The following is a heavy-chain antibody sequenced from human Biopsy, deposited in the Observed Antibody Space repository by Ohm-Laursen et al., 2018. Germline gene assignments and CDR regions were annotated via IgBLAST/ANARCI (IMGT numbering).Heavy chain of an antibody. D-gene: IGHD3-3*01. CDR1: GYIFTNYG. J-gene: IGHJ4*02. CDR2: ISPFNGDT. V-gene: IGHV1-18*01. CDR3: ARNRWPHVTLLGLVVFDF. Sequence: ASVKASCKASGYIFTNYGISWVRQAPGQGLEWMGWISPFNGDTDYAQKLQGRVTMTTDTSTSTAYMDLRSLRSDDTAVYYCARNRWPHVTLLGLVVFDFWGQGTLVIVSS.